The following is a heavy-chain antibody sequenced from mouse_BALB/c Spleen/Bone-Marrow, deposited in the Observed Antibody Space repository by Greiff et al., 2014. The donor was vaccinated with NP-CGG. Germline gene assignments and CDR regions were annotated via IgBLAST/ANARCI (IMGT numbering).Heavy chain of an antibody. J-gene: IGHJ3*01. V-gene: IGHV1-82*01. CDR2: IYPGDGNT. CDR3: CLCDNDGLSWFAY. CDR1: GYAFSSSW. Sequence: VKLMQSGPELVKPGASVKISCKASGYAFSSSWMNWVKQRPGQGLEWIGRIYPGDGNTNYNGKFKGKATLTADKSSTTAYMQLSSLMSADSAVFFCCLCDNDGLSWFAYWGQGTLVTVSA. D-gene: IGHD6-1*01.